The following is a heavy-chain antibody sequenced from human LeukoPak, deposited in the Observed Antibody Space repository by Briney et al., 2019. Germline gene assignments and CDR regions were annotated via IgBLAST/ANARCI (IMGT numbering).Heavy chain of an antibody. CDR3: ARDPMLPHYYGSGSYRDY. Sequence: PGGSLRLSCAASGFTVSSNYMSWVRQAPGKGLEWVSVIYSSGSTYYADSVKGRFTISRDNSKNTLHLQMNTLRAEDTAVYYCARDPMLPHYYGSGSYRDYWGQGTLVTVSS. D-gene: IGHD3-10*01. J-gene: IGHJ4*02. CDR1: GFTVSSNY. V-gene: IGHV3-53*01. CDR2: IYSSGST.